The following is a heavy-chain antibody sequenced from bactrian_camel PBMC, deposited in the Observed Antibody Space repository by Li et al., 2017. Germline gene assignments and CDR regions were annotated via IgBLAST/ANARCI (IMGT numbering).Heavy chain of an antibody. V-gene: IGHV3-1*01. CDR3: ATDLMGWEQGY. D-gene: IGHD5*01. J-gene: IGHJ4*01. Sequence: VQLVESGGDLVQPGGSLRLPCAASGFTFDDYGMAWIRQAPGKGLEWVSSIYTGDGSTNSADSVKGRFTVSRDDTVNTLYLQLNSLKTEDTAVYYCATDLMGWEQGYWGQGTQVTVS. CDR2: IYTGDGST. CDR1: GFTFDDYG.